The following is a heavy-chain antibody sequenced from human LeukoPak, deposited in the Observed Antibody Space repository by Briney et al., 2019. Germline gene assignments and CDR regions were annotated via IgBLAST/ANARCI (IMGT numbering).Heavy chain of an antibody. Sequence: SETLSLTCTVSGGSISSGGYYWSWIRQHPGKGLEYIGYIYYSGSTYSHPSLKSRVAISLDTSKNQFSLRLSSVTAADTALYYCAREIAASGTNWFDPWGQGMLVTASS. D-gene: IGHD6-13*01. CDR3: AREIAASGTNWFDP. CDR2: IYYSGST. J-gene: IGHJ5*02. V-gene: IGHV4-31*03. CDR1: GGSISSGGYY.